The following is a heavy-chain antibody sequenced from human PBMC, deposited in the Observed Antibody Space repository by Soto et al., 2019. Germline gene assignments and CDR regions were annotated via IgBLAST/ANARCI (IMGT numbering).Heavy chain of an antibody. CDR2: IRTKTNSYAT. J-gene: IGHJ6*02. CDR3: METLTPMDV. V-gene: IGHV3-73*01. D-gene: IGHD4-17*01. CDR1: GFAFSGSG. Sequence: EVQLVESGGGLVQPGGSLKLSCAASGFAFSGSGIHWVRQASGKGLEWVGHIRTKTNSYATEYAPSVRGRFTISRDDSKNTAYLQMASLKTEGTAVYYCMETLTPMDVWGQGTTVTVSS.